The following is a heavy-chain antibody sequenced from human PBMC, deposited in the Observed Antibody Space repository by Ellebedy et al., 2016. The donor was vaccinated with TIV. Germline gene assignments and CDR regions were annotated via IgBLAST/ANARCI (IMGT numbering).Heavy chain of an antibody. D-gene: IGHD3-10*01. CDR2: FIPVVGSA. Sequence: SVKVSCXASGGTFGNYAIHWVRQAPGQGLEWMGAFIPVVGSANYAQKFQYRVTIMADESTGTAYMELSSLRSEDTAVYYCARDFLRAPDGSGTYNNWLHPWGQGTLVTVSS. CDR1: GGTFGNYA. J-gene: IGHJ5*02. CDR3: ARDFLRAPDGSGTYNNWLHP. V-gene: IGHV1-69*13.